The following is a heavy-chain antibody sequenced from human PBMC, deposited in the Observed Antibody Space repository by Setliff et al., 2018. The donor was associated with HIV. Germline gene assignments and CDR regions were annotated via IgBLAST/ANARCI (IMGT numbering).Heavy chain of an antibody. J-gene: IGHJ4*02. CDR1: GGSISTYY. CDR2: IYTSGST. D-gene: IGHD3-3*01. V-gene: IGHV4-4*09. Sequence: SETLSLTCTVSGGSISTYYWSWIRQPPGKGLEWIGYIYTSGSTNYNPSLKTRVTISIDTSKKQVSLKLSSVTAADTAVYYCARHANYDFWSGRWGYYFDYWGQGTLVTVSS. CDR3: ARHANYDFWSGRWGYYFDY.